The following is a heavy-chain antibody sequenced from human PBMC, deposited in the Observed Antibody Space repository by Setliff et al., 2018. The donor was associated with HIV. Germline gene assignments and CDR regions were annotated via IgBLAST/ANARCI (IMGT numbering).Heavy chain of an antibody. CDR2: IHHSGTA. V-gene: IGHV4-39*01. D-gene: IGHD3-10*01. J-gene: IGHJ4*02. Sequence: SLTCTVSGGSISSSSYYWGWIRQPPGKGLEWIGSIHHSGTAYDNPSLKSRVTISVDPSKNQILLRLSSVTAADTAVYYCARLSGGMVPNYWGQGTLVTVSS. CDR3: ARLSGGMVPNY. CDR1: GGSISSSSYY.